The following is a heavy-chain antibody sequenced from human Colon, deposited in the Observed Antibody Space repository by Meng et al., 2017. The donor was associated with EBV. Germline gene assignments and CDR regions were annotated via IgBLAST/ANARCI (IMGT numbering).Heavy chain of an antibody. D-gene: IGHD2/OR15-2a*01. CDR1: GCSISCTKW. CDR2: IYHSGST. CDR3: ARTAYFDFQRAFGY. J-gene: IGHJ4*02. V-gene: IGHV4-4*02. Sequence: QFQLQVRGPWLVKPSGTRPLTGPVSGCSISCTKWWSWVRQPPGKGLEWIGEIYHSGSTNYNPSLKSRVTISVDKSKNQFSLKLNSVTAADTAVYYCARTAYFDFQRAFGYWGQGTLVTVSS.